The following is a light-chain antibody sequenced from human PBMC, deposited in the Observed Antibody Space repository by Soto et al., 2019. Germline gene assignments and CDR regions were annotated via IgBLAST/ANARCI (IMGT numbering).Light chain of an antibody. J-gene: IGKJ1*01. CDR2: DAS. CDR1: QSVSSNF. Sequence: EIVLTQSPGTLSLSPGERGTLSCRASQSVSSNFLAWYQQKPGQAPRLLIFDASTRATGIPDRFTGRGSGTDFTLTISRLGPEDFAVYYCQFYGDPPKTFGQGTKVDIK. V-gene: IGKV3-20*01. CDR3: QFYGDPPKT.